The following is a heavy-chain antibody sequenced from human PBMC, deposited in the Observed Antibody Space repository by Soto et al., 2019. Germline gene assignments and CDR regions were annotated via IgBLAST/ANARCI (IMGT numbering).Heavy chain of an antibody. J-gene: IGHJ4*02. CDR2: INPSGGST. D-gene: IGHD3-10*01. CDR1: GYTFTSYY. V-gene: IGHV1-46*01. CDR3: AVGSITMVRGVIFDY. Sequence: GASVKVSCKASGYTFTSYYMHWVRQAPGQGLEWKGIINPSGGSTSYAQKFQGRVTMTRDTSTSTVYMELSSLRSEDTAVYYCAVGSITMVRGVIFDYWGQGTLVTVSS.